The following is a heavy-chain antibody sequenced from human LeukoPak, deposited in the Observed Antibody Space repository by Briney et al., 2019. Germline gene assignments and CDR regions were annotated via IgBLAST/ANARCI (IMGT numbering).Heavy chain of an antibody. CDR3: ARSTSVTTTWDS. CDR2: FYSGGTT. J-gene: IGHJ4*02. Sequence: GGSLRLSCAASGXTINTNYVTWVRQAPGKGQELVSSFYSGGTTYYADSVKGRLIISTDNSKNTVNLQMNSLRAEDTAVYYCARSTSVTTTWDSWGQGTLVTVSS. D-gene: IGHD4-17*01. CDR1: GXTINTNY. V-gene: IGHV3-66*01.